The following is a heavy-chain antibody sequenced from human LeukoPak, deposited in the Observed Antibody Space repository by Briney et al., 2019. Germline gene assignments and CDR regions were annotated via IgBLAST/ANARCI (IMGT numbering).Heavy chain of an antibody. D-gene: IGHD3-10*01. CDR1: GFTFSSYW. CDR2: ISSNGGST. J-gene: IGHJ3*02. V-gene: IGHV3-64*01. Sequence: GGSLRLSCAASGFTFSSYWMSWVRQAPGKGLEYVSAISSNGGSTYYANSVKGRFTISRDNSKNTLYLKMGSLRAEDMAVYYCARGALWFGELLDGDAFDIWGQGTMVTVSS. CDR3: ARGALWFGELLDGDAFDI.